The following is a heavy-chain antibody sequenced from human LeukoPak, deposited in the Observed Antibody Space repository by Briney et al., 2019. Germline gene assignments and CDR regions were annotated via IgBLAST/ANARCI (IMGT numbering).Heavy chain of an antibody. CDR3: TRLDYGGTSDY. D-gene: IGHD4-23*01. CDR2: IRSKANSYAT. Sequence: PGGSLRLSCAASGFTFSGSAMHWVRQASGKGLEWVGRIRSKANSYATAYAASVKGRFTISRDDSKNTAYLQMNSLKIEDTAVYYCTRLDYGGTSDYWGQGTLVTVSS. J-gene: IGHJ4*02. CDR1: GFTFSGSA. V-gene: IGHV3-73*01.